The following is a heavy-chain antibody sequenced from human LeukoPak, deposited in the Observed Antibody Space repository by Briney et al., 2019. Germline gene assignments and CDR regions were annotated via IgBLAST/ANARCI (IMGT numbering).Heavy chain of an antibody. J-gene: IGHJ4*02. V-gene: IGHV4-34*09. D-gene: IGHD5-12*01. Sequence: SETLSLTCAVYGGSFSGYYWSWIRQPPGKGLEWIGEINHSGSTNYNPSLKSRVTISVDTSKNQFSLKLSSVTAADTAVYYCARDSGGYFNYFDYWGQGTLVTVSS. CDR1: GGSFSGYY. CDR3: ARDSGGYFNYFDY. CDR2: INHSGST.